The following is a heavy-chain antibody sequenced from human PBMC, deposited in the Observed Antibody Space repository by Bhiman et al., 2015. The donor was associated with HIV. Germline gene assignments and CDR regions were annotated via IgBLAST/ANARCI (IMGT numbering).Heavy chain of an antibody. CDR2: ISWNSVNI. D-gene: IGHD4-17*01. J-gene: IGHJ4*02. CDR3: AKDTGYGDHVYYFDY. CDR1: GFTFDDFA. V-gene: IGHV3-9*01. Sequence: EVQLVESGGGLVQPGRSLRLSCAASGFTFDDFAIHWVSGISWNSVNIGYADSVKGRFTISRDNAKNSLYLQMNSLRAEDTALYYCAKDTGYGDHVYYFDYWGQGTLVTVSS.